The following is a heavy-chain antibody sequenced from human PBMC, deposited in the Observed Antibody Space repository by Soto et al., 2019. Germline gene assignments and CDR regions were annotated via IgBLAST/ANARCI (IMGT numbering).Heavy chain of an antibody. CDR1: GGSISSGDYY. CDR2: IYYSGST. CDR3: ARGAGYYDFWSGYYNGFDY. D-gene: IGHD3-3*01. V-gene: IGHV4-30-4*01. J-gene: IGHJ4*02. Sequence: PSETLSLTCTVSGGSISSGDYYWSWIRQPPGKGLEWIGYIYYSGSTYYNPSLKSRVTISVDTSKNQFSLKLSSVTAADTAVYYCARGAGYYDFWSGYYNGFDYWGQGTLVTVSS.